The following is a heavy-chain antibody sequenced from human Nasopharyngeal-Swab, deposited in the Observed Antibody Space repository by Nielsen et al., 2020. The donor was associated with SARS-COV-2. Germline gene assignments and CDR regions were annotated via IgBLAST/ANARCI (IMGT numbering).Heavy chain of an antibody. J-gene: IGHJ4*02. CDR2: ISGSGGST. V-gene: IGHV3-23*01. D-gene: IGHD2-15*01. CDR1: GLTVSSTY. Sequence: GESLKISCAVSGLTVSSTYMSWVRQAPGKGLEWVSAISGSGGSTYYADSVKGRFTVSRDNSKNTLYLQMSSLRAEDTAIYYCATPGTRCSGDSCDMWVFDYWGQGTQVTVSS. CDR3: ATPGTRCSGDSCDMWVFDY.